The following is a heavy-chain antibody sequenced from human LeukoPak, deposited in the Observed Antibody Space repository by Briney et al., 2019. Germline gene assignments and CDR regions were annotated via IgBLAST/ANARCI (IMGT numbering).Heavy chain of an antibody. CDR1: GGSFSGYY. J-gene: IGHJ4*02. D-gene: IGHD1-26*01. Sequence: PSETLSLTCAVYGGSFSGYYWSWIRQPPGKGLEWIGEIYHSGSTNYNPSLKSRVTISVDTSKNQFSLKLSSVTAADTAVYYCARPKKWELRSFDYWGQGTLVTVSS. CDR3: ARPKKWELRSFDY. CDR2: IYHSGST. V-gene: IGHV4-34*01.